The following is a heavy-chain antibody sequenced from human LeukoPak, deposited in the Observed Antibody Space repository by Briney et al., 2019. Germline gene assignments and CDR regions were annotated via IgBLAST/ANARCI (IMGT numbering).Heavy chain of an antibody. CDR3: ARLHFPDYYGWEYGMDV. J-gene: IGHJ6*02. D-gene: IGHD3-10*01. CDR1: GGSFSGYY. Sequence: SETLCLTCAVYGGSFSGYYWSWIRQPPGKGLEWIGEINHSGSTNYNPSLKSRVTISVDTSKNQFSLKLSSVTAADTAVYYCARLHFPDYYGWEYGMDVWGQGTTVTVSS. CDR2: INHSGST. V-gene: IGHV4-34*01.